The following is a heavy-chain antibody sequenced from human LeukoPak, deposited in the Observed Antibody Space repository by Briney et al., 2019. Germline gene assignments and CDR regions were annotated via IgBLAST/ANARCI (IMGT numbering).Heavy chain of an antibody. Sequence: ASVTVSFTASGGTFSIYAISWVRQAPGQGLEWMGRIIPILGIANYAQKFQGRVTITADKSTSTAYMERSSLRSEDTAVYYCARDWKYYDFPFYYWGQGTLVTVSS. V-gene: IGHV1-69*04. J-gene: IGHJ4*02. CDR3: ARDWKYYDFPFYY. CDR2: IIPILGIA. CDR1: GGTFSIYA. D-gene: IGHD3-3*01.